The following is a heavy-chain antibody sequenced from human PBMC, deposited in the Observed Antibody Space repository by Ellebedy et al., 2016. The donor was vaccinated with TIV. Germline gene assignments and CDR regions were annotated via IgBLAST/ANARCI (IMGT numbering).Heavy chain of an antibody. Sequence: ASVKVSCKASGYTFTGYYMHWVRQAPGQGLEWMGWINPNSGGTNYAQKFQGRVTITRDTSISTAYMELSRLRSDDTAVYYCARPTSPWGTDAFDIWGQGTMVTISS. J-gene: IGHJ3*02. V-gene: IGHV1-2*02. CDR1: GYTFTGYY. D-gene: IGHD3-16*01. CDR2: INPNSGGT. CDR3: ARPTSPWGTDAFDI.